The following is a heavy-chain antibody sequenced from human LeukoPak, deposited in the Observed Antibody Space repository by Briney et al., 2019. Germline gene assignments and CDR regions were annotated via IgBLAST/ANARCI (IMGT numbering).Heavy chain of an antibody. CDR1: GGSFSGYY. CDR3: ARDPYYDSPL. Sequence: SETLSLTCAVYGGSFSGYYWSWIRQPPGKGLEWIGEINHSGSTNYNPSLKSRVTISVDTSKNQFSLKLSSVTAADTAVYYCARDPYYDSPLWGKGTTVTVSS. CDR2: INHSGST. V-gene: IGHV4-34*01. J-gene: IGHJ6*04. D-gene: IGHD3-3*01.